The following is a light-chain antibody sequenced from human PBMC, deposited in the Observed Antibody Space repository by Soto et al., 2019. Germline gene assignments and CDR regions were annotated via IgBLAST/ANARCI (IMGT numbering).Light chain of an antibody. Sequence: DVRMAQSTSSRSASVGDSVTIACRASQSIDTHLNWYHKHTGKAPNALIYEASNLQSGVPSRFSGSGSGTDFTLTISGLQPDDSATYYCQQTYSPPATFGQGTKVDI. V-gene: IGKV1-39*01. CDR2: EAS. J-gene: IGKJ1*01. CDR3: QQTYSPPAT. CDR1: QSIDTH.